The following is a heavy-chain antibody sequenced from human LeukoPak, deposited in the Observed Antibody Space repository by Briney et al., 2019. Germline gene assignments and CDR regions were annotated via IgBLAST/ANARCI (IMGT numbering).Heavy chain of an antibody. V-gene: IGHV3-30*18. Sequence: GGSLRPSCAASGFSFHSYGMHWVRQAPGKGLERVATISYDGTKKYYADSVKGRFTISRDNSRSTLDLQIRSLTTEDTAVYYCAKDIWERLVLGYYGMDVWGQGTTVIVSS. J-gene: IGHJ6*02. CDR1: GFSFHSYG. CDR2: ISYDGTKK. D-gene: IGHD3-16*01. CDR3: AKDIWERLVLGYYGMDV.